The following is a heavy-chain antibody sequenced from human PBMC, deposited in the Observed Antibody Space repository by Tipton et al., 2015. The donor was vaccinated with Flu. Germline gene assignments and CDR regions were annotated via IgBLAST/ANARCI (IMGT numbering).Heavy chain of an antibody. Sequence: QVQLVQSGAEVKKPGASVKVSCKASGYTFESYGISWVRQAPGQGLEWMGWISAYSDNRNYAQRFQGRITMTTDTSTSTAFMELRSLRSDDTAVYYCARDMPQGIVVIPPAKRFDFWGQGTLVTVSS. V-gene: IGHV1-18*01. J-gene: IGHJ4*02. CDR1: GYTFESYG. D-gene: IGHD2-2*01. CDR3: ARDMPQGIVVIPPAKRFDF. CDR2: ISAYSDNR.